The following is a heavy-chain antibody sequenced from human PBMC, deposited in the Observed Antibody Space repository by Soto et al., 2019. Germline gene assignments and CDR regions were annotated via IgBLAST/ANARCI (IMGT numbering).Heavy chain of an antibody. CDR2: ISWNSGSI. CDR3: AKDYDSGVPWGVGAFDI. CDR1: GFTFDDYA. J-gene: IGHJ3*02. V-gene: IGHV3-9*01. Sequence: EVQLVESGEGLVQPGRSLRLSCAASGFTFDDYAMHWVRQAPGKGLEWVSGISWNSGSIGYADSVKGRFTISRDNAKNSLYLQMNSLRAEDTALYYCAKDYDSGVPWGVGAFDIWGQGTMVTVSS. D-gene: IGHD3-22*01.